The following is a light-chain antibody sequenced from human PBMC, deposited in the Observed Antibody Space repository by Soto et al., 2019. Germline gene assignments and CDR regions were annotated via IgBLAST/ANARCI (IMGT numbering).Light chain of an antibody. Sequence: QSVLTQPTSVSAAPGQKVTISCSGSNSNIGNNYVSWYQQLPGAAPKLLIYDTYKRPSGIPDRFSGSKSGASATLDIAGIQTGDEADYYCAAWDNNLSAVVFGGGTQLTVL. CDR2: DTY. CDR1: NSNIGNNY. J-gene: IGLJ2*01. CDR3: AAWDNNLSAVV. V-gene: IGLV1-51*01.